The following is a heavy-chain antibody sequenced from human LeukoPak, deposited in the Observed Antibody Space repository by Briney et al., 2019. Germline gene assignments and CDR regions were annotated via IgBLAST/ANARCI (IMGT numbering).Heavy chain of an antibody. Sequence: GGSLRLSCVASGFTFSGSAMHWVRQASGKGLEWIGRIRSKTNNYATAYAASVKGRFTISRDDSKNTAYLQMSSLKTEDTAVYYCGGGGAADIWGQGTMVTVSS. CDR3: GGGGAADI. D-gene: IGHD3-16*01. CDR2: IRSKTNNYAT. V-gene: IGHV3-73*01. CDR1: GFTFSGSA. J-gene: IGHJ3*02.